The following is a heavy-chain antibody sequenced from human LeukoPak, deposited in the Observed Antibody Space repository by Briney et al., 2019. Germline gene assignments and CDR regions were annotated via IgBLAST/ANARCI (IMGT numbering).Heavy chain of an antibody. J-gene: IGHJ5*02. CDR2: IWYDGSNK. Sequence: GRSLRLSCAASGFTFSSYGMHWVRQAPGRGLEWVAVIWYDGSNKYYADSVKGRFTISRDNSKNTLYLQMNSLRAEDTAVYYCAKQRVVVVPAAITSWGQGTLVTVSS. D-gene: IGHD2-2*02. CDR1: GFTFSSYG. CDR3: AKQRVVVVPAAITS. V-gene: IGHV3-33*06.